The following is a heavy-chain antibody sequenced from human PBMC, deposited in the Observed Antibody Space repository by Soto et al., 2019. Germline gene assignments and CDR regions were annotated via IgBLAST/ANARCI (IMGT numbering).Heavy chain of an antibody. CDR2: IYYSGST. J-gene: IGHJ3*02. CDR1: GGSISSYY. D-gene: IGHD5-12*01. CDR3: ARHVDGYDHHDAVDI. Sequence: SETLSLTCTVSGGSISSYYWSWIRQPPGKGLEWIGYIYYSGSTNYNPSLKSRVTISVDTSKNQFSLKLSSVTAADTAVYYCARHVDGYDHHDAVDISGQGTMVTISS. V-gene: IGHV4-59*08.